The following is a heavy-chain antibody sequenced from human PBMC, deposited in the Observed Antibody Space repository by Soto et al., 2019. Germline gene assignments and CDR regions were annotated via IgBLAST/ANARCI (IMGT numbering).Heavy chain of an antibody. D-gene: IGHD2-2*01. J-gene: IGHJ6*04. CDR1: GFTFSHYY. Sequence: EVQLVESGGGLVQPGGSLRLSCAASGFTFSHYYMHWVRQVPGKGLVWVSYINSVGSTSYADSVRGRFTVSRDNAKNTLYLEMNGLTGEDTALYYCASGGCSSTSCLDVWGEGTTVTVSS. CDR3: ASGGCSSTSCLDV. V-gene: IGHV3-74*01. CDR2: INSVGST.